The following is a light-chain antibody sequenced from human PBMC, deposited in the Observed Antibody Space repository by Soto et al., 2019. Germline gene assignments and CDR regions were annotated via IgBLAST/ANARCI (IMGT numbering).Light chain of an antibody. CDR1: QGISRW. Sequence: EIQRTQSPSSLSGSVGHRVTVPCGASQGISRWLAWYQQKQGKAPKLLIYAASSLQSGVPSRFNGSGSGTDGTLTISSLKTEDCATYYCQQDNSFPLTFGGGTKVDIK. J-gene: IGKJ4*01. CDR3: QQDNSFPLT. V-gene: IGKV1D-12*01. CDR2: AAS.